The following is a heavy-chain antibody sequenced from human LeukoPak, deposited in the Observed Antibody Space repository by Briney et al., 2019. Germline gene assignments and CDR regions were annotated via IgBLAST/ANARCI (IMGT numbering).Heavy chain of an antibody. CDR3: ARVRYYYDSSGYYADYMDV. D-gene: IGHD3-22*01. J-gene: IGHJ6*03. Sequence: ASVKVSCKASGYTFTSYGISWVRQAPGQGLEWMGWISAYNGNTNYAQKLQGRVTMTTDTSTSTAYMELRSLRSDDTAVYYCARVRYYYDSSGYYADYMDVWGKGTTVTISS. V-gene: IGHV1-18*01. CDR2: ISAYNGNT. CDR1: GYTFTSYG.